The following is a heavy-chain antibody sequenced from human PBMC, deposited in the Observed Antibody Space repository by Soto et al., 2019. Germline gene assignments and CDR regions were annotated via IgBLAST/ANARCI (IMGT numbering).Heavy chain of an antibody. Sequence: ELQLLESGGGLVQPGGSLRLSCAASGVTFSTYAMSWVRQAPGKGLEWVSAISGSGGSTYYADSVKGRFTISRDNSKNTLYLQMNSRRAEDTAVYYCAKDLLLVAGAGYFQHWGQGTLVTVSS. J-gene: IGHJ1*01. CDR3: AKDLLLVAGAGYFQH. V-gene: IGHV3-23*01. CDR1: GVTFSTYA. CDR2: ISGSGGST. D-gene: IGHD6-19*01.